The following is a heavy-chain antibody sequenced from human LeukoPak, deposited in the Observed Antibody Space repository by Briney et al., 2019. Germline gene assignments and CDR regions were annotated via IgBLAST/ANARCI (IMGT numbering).Heavy chain of an antibody. D-gene: IGHD5-12*01. V-gene: IGHV3-13*01. J-gene: IGHJ6*02. CDR1: GFTFSSYD. CDR2: IGIAGGG. CDR3: ARHVDYYGMDV. Sequence: AAGSLRLSCAASGFTFSSYDIHWVRHRPGKGLEWVSVIGIAGGGCSSDYLTGRFPISRSNARCSLYLQINSLRAGDTAVYNCARHVDYYGMDVWGQGTTVTVSS.